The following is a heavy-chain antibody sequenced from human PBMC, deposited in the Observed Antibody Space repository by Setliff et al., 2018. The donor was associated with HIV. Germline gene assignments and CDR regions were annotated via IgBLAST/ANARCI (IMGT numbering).Heavy chain of an antibody. J-gene: IGHJ4*02. CDR3: AARGSYHFDY. D-gene: IGHD1-26*01. CDR2: VYYNGGT. V-gene: IGHV4-59*08. Sequence: SETLSLTCTVSGGPISSYYWTWVRQPPGKGLEWVGFVYYNGGTSYNPSLKSRATVSIDTSKNQFSLKLSSMTAADTAVYYCAARGSYHFDYWGQGILVTVS. CDR1: GGPISSYY.